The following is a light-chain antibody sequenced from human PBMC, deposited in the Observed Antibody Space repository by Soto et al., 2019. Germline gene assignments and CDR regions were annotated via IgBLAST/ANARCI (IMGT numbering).Light chain of an antibody. Sequence: DIVMTQSPDSLAVSLGERATINCKSSQSILHSSMNKYYLAWYQQKPGQPPQLLIYWASTRESGVPDRFSGSGSGTDFTLTISSLQAEDVAVYYCQQYYRSPQTFGQGTKVEIK. J-gene: IGKJ1*01. CDR3: QQYYRSPQT. CDR1: QSILHSSMNKYY. V-gene: IGKV4-1*01. CDR2: WAS.